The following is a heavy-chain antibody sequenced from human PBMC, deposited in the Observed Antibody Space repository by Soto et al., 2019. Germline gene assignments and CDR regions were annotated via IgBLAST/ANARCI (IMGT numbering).Heavy chain of an antibody. CDR2: INPNGGGT. CDR3: ARAVGSNSLSDYYGRDV. J-gene: IGHJ6*02. V-gene: IGHV1-46*01. CDR1: GYVFTNYF. Sequence: QVQLVQSGAEVKKPGASVKVSCKASGYVFTNYFMHWVRQAPGQGLEWMGIINPNGGGTSYAQKFEGRVTMTRDSATSTVYMDLSSLRSEDTALYFCARAVGSNSLSDYYGRDVWGQGTSVTVSS. D-gene: IGHD6-13*01.